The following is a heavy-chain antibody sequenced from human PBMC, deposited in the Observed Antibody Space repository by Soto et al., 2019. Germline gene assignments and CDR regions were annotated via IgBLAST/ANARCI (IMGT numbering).Heavy chain of an antibody. CDR3: GGGDDLDYYYTVDV. V-gene: IGHV1-69*06. D-gene: IGHD3-22*01. J-gene: IGHJ6*04. CDR1: GGTFSNHA. CDR2: IVPMFGTA. Sequence: QVQLVQSGAEVKKPGSSVKVSCKASGGTFSNHAISWVRQAPGQGLEWMGGIVPMFGTANYAQKFEGRVTTTADKPRNTPSWGRISLTSEDTAVYYWGGGDDLDYYYTVDVGGKGTTVTVPS.